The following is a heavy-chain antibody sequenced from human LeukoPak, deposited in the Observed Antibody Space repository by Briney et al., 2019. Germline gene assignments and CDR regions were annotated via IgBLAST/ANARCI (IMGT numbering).Heavy chain of an antibody. D-gene: IGHD6-13*01. CDR1: GFDFSTYS. J-gene: IGHJ6*02. CDR3: ARGGARSSSYYYYGMDV. CDR2: IDSSSSTI. Sequence: PGGSLRLSGAASGFDFSTYSMHWVRRAPGRGLEWLSYIDSSSSTIYYADSVKGRFTIPRDNAKNSLYLQMNSVRAEDTAVFYCARGGARSSSYYYYGMDVWGLGTTVTVSS. V-gene: IGHV3-48*01.